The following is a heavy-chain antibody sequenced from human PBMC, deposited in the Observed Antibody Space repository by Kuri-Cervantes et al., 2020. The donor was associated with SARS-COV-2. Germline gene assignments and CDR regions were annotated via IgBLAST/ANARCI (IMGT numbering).Heavy chain of an antibody. CDR2: IKQDGSEK. D-gene: IGHD1-26*01. Sequence: GGSLRLSCAASGFTFSNAWMSWVRQAPGKGLEWVANIKQDGSEKYYVDSVKGRFTISRDNAKNSLYLQMNSLRAEDTAVYYCARFGGSYRGWFDYWGQGTLVTVSS. V-gene: IGHV3-7*01. J-gene: IGHJ4*02. CDR3: ARFGGSYRGWFDY. CDR1: GFTFSNAW.